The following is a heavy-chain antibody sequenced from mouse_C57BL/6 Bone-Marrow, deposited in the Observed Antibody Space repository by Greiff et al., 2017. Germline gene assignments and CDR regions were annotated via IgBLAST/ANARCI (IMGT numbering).Heavy chain of an antibody. J-gene: IGHJ2*01. CDR3: ARGNDY. V-gene: IGHV5-17*01. CDR2: ISSGSSTI. Sequence: EVKLVESGGGLVKPGGSLKLSCAASGFTFSDYGMHWVRQAPEKGLAWVAYISSGSSTIYYADTVKGRFTISRDNAKNTLFLQLTSLRSEDTAMYYCARGNDYWGQGTTLTVSS. CDR1: GFTFSDYG.